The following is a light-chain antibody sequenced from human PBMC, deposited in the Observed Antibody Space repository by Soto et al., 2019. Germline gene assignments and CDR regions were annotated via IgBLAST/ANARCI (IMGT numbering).Light chain of an antibody. CDR3: HQYGSSPSYT. V-gene: IGKV3-20*01. CDR1: QSVSSSSY. J-gene: IGKJ2*01. Sequence: EIVLTQSPGTLSLSPGERATLSCRASQSVSSSSYLAWYQRKPGQAPRLLIYGASSRATGIPDRFSGSGSGKDFTRTISRLEPEDFAVYYCHQYGSSPSYTFGQGTKLEIK. CDR2: GAS.